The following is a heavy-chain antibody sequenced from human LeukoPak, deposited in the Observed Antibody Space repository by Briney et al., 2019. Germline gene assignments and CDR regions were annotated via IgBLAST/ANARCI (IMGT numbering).Heavy chain of an antibody. CDR1: GGSISSYY. J-gene: IGHJ4*02. CDR3: AKTSDPGYSSSWYAYYFDY. Sequence: PSETLSLTCTVSGGSISSYYCSWVRQAPGKGLEWVSAISGSGGSTYYADSVKGRFTISRDNPKNTLYLQMNSLRAEDTAVYYCAKTSDPGYSSSWYAYYFDYWGQGTLVTVSS. CDR2: ISGSGGST. V-gene: IGHV3-23*01. D-gene: IGHD6-13*01.